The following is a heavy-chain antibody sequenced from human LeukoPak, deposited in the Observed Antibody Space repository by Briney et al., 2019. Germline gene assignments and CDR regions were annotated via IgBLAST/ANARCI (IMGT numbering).Heavy chain of an antibody. CDR2: ISAYNGNT. Sequence: ASVKVSCKASGYTFTSYGISWVRQAPGQGLEWMGWISAYNGNTNYAQKFQGRVTITADKSTSTAYMELSSLRSEDTAVYYCARERIAAASVFDYWGQGTLVTVSS. V-gene: IGHV1-18*01. D-gene: IGHD6-13*01. J-gene: IGHJ4*02. CDR1: GYTFTSYG. CDR3: ARERIAAASVFDY.